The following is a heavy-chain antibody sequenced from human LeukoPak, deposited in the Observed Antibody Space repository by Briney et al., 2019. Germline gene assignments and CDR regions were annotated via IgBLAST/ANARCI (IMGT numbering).Heavy chain of an antibody. CDR3: ARHLTYYFGP. V-gene: IGHV5-10-1*01. D-gene: IGHD3-10*01. Sequence: GESLKTSCKGSGYIFTNYWIAWVRQMPGKGLEWMGRIDPSDSYTNYSPSFQGHVTISTDKSISTAYLQWSSLKASDTAMYYCARHLTYYFGPWGQGTLVTVSS. CDR1: GYIFTNYW. J-gene: IGHJ5*02. CDR2: IDPSDSYT.